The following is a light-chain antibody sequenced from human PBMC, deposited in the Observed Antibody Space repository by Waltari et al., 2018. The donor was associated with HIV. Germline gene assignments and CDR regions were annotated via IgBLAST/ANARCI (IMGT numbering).Light chain of an antibody. Sequence: QSVLTQPPSVSAAPGQQVTISCSGSSHNIGRNPVPCYQHPPGTAPKIVIYETNKRPSGIPDRFSGSKSGTSGTLDITGLQTGDEADYYCGAWDNSLGGVVFGGGTKLTVL. CDR3: GAWDNSLGGVV. CDR1: SHNIGRNP. J-gene: IGLJ2*01. V-gene: IGLV1-51*02. CDR2: ETN.